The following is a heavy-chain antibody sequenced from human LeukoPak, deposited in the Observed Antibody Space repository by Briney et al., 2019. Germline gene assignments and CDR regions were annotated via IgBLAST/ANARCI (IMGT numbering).Heavy chain of an antibody. V-gene: IGHV1-2*02. CDR2: INPNSGGT. Sequence: ASVKVSCKASGYTFTGYYMHWVRQAPGQGLEWMGWINPNSGGTNYAQKFQGRVTMTRDTSISTAYMELSRLRSDDTAVYYCARDSMVRGVIRDYWGQGTLVTVSS. J-gene: IGHJ4*02. D-gene: IGHD3-10*01. CDR3: ARDSMVRGVIRDY. CDR1: GYTFTGYY.